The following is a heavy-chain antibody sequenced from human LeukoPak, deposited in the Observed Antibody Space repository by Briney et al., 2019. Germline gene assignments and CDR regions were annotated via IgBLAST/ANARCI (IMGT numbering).Heavy chain of an antibody. Sequence: ASVKVSRKASGYTFTGYYIHWVRQAPGQGLEWMGWINPNSGDTNYAQKFQGRVPMARDTSISTAYMELNRLTSDDTAVYYCAREEGSYPESLDYWGQGTLVTVSS. CDR1: GYTFTGYY. J-gene: IGHJ4*02. V-gene: IGHV1-2*02. CDR3: AREEGSYPESLDY. CDR2: INPNSGDT. D-gene: IGHD1-26*01.